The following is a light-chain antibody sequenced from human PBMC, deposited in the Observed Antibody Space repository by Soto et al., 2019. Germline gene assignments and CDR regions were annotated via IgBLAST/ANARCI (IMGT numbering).Light chain of an antibody. CDR1: PSNIGSNY. Sequence: QSVLTQPPSASGIPGQTVTLSCSGSPSNIGSNYVYWYQQLQGTAPKLLIYSNNQRPSGVPDRFSGSKSGTSGSLAISWLRSEDEAAYYCAAWEDSVNLWLFGGGTKLTVL. CDR3: AAWEDSVNLWL. CDR2: SNN. V-gene: IGLV1-47*02. J-gene: IGLJ3*02.